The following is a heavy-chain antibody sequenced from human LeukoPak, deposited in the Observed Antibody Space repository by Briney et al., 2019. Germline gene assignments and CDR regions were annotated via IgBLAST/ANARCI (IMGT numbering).Heavy chain of an antibody. Sequence: GRSLRLSCAASGFTFDDYAMHWVRQAPGKGLEWVSGISWNSGSIGYADSVKGRFTISRDNAKNSLYLQMNSLRAEDTALYYCAKGRRDDIVATRWFDPWGQGTLVTASS. V-gene: IGHV3-9*01. CDR2: ISWNSGSI. J-gene: IGHJ5*02. CDR1: GFTFDDYA. D-gene: IGHD5-12*01. CDR3: AKGRRDDIVATRWFDP.